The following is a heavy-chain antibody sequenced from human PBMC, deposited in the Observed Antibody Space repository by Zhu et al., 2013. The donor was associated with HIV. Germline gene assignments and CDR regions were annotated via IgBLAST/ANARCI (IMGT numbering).Heavy chain of an antibody. CDR1: GGTFSNYV. Sequence: QVQLVQSGAEVKKPGSSVKVSCKASGGTFSNYVISWVRQAPGQGLEWMGGIIPVFGTPNYAQKFQGRVTITADESTTTGYMELSSLRSEDTAMYYCARVLSSSSWYGPWGQGTLVTVS. CDR2: IIPVFGTP. J-gene: IGHJ5*02. V-gene: IGHV1-69*01. CDR3: ARVLSSSSWYGP. D-gene: IGHD6-13*01.